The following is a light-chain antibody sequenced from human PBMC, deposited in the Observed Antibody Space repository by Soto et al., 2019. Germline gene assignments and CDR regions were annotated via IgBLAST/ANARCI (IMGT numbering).Light chain of an antibody. CDR1: QSVLYTSNSRNY. J-gene: IGKJ2*01. Sequence: DIVMTQSPDSLAVSLGERATIDCKSSQSVLYTSNSRNYLAWYQQRPGQPPKLLIYWSSTRESGVPDRFSGSGSGTHFTLTISSLQAEDVAVYYCQQYYNTPTTFGQVPKLEIK. CDR2: WSS. CDR3: QQYYNTPTT. V-gene: IGKV4-1*01.